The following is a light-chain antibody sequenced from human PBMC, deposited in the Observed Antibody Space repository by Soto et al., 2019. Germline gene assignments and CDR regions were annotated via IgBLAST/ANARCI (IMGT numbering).Light chain of an antibody. Sequence: IVMPQSTSTLSVSPGERSSLSCLAIQSVSTYVTYLAWYQQKPGQAPRLLIYGASNRATGIPDRFSGSGSGTDFTLTISRLEPEDFAVYYCQQFSSYPLTFGGGSKVDI. CDR2: GAS. CDR3: QQFSSYPLT. J-gene: IGKJ4*01. CDR1: QSVSTYVTY. V-gene: IGKV3-20*01.